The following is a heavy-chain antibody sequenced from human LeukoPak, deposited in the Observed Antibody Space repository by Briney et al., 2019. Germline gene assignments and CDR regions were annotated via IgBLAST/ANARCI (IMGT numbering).Heavy chain of an antibody. J-gene: IGHJ4*02. CDR1: GYTFTSYD. CDR2: MNPNSGNT. CDR3: ARRRRNTMVRGVIILDY. Sequence: ASVMASCKASGYTFTSYDINWVRQATGQGLEWMGWMNPNSGNTGYAQKFQGRVTMTRNTSISTAYMELSSLRSEDTAVYYCARRRRNTMVRGVIILDYWGQGTLVTVSS. D-gene: IGHD3-10*01. V-gene: IGHV1-8*01.